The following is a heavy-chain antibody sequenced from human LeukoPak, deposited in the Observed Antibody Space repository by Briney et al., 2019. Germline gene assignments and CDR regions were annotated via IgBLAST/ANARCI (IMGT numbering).Heavy chain of an antibody. J-gene: IGHJ4*02. CDR1: GFTLDDYA. CDR3: ARGYGKDLLDY. CDR2: INWSGGRL. V-gene: IGHV3-9*01. Sequence: PGRSLRLSCAASGFTLDDYAMHWVRQAPGKGLEWVSGINWSGGRLGYADSVKGRFTISRDNAKNSLYLQMNSLRAEDTAVYYCARGYGKDLLDYWGQGTLVTVSS. D-gene: IGHD3-10*01.